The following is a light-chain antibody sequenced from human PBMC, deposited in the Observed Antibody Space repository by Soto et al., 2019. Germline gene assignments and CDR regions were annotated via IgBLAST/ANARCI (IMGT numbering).Light chain of an antibody. J-gene: IGKJ3*01. CDR1: QSVSVN. V-gene: IGKV3-20*01. CDR2: GAS. Sequence: EIVLTQSPATLSLSPGERATLSCRASQSVSVNLAWYQQKPGQAPRLLIYGASSRATGIPDRFSGSGSGTDFTLTISRLEPEDFAVYYCQQYGSSPLFTFGPGTKVDIK. CDR3: QQYGSSPLFT.